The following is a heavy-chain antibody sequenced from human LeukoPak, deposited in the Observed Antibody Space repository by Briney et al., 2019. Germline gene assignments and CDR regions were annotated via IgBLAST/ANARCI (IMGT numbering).Heavy chain of an antibody. Sequence: PGGSLRLSCAASGFTFDDYGMSWVRQAPGKGLEWVSGINWNGGSTGYADSVKGRFTISRDNAKNALYLQMNSLRAEDTAVYYCARGSSGWYGIDYWGQGALVNVSS. J-gene: IGHJ4*02. CDR3: ARGSSGWYGIDY. V-gene: IGHV3-20*04. CDR2: INWNGGST. CDR1: GFTFDDYG. D-gene: IGHD6-19*01.